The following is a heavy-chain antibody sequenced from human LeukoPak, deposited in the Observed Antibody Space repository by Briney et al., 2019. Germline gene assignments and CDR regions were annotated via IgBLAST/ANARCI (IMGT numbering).Heavy chain of an antibody. V-gene: IGHV4-39*01. CDR2: IYYSGST. D-gene: IGHD6-19*01. CDR3: ARNSSGGWFDP. CDR1: GGSISSSSYY. J-gene: IGHJ5*02. Sequence: SETPSLTCTVSGGSISSSSYYWGWIRQPPGKGLEWIGSIYYSGSTSYNPSLKSRVTISVDTSKNQFSLKLSSVTAADTAVYYCARNSSGGWFDPWGQGTLVTVSS.